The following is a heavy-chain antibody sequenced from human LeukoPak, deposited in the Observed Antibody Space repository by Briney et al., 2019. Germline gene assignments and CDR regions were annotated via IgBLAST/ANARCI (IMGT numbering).Heavy chain of an antibody. Sequence: PGGSLTLSCAASGFTFSSYAMSWVRQAPGKGLEWVSAISGSGGSTYYADSVKGRFTISRDNSKNTLYLQMNSLRAEDTAVYYCAKVRGDGYNPDAFDIWGQGTMVTVSS. CDR1: GFTFSSYA. D-gene: IGHD5-24*01. CDR2: ISGSGGST. V-gene: IGHV3-23*01. CDR3: AKVRGDGYNPDAFDI. J-gene: IGHJ3*02.